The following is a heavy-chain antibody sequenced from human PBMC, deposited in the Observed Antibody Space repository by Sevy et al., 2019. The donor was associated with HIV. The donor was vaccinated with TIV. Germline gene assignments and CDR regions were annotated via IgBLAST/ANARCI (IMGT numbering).Heavy chain of an antibody. Sequence: GGSLRLSCAASGFTFSSYSMNWVRQAPGKGLEWVSSISSSSSYIYYAHSVKGRFTISRDNAKNSLYLQMNSLRAEDTAVYYCARVRGDGSGRDWGQGTLVTVSS. CDR1: GFTFSSYS. V-gene: IGHV3-21*01. D-gene: IGHD3-10*01. CDR2: ISSSSSYI. J-gene: IGHJ4*02. CDR3: ARVRGDGSGRD.